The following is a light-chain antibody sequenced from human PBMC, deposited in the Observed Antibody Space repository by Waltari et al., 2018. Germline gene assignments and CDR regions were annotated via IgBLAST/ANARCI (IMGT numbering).Light chain of an antibody. CDR1: HGISDN. CDR3: QQYNRWPPIT. J-gene: IGKJ5*01. Sequence: EVVMTQSPATLSVSPGERATLSCRPSHGISDNLAWYQQKPGQAPRLLIYGAFTRATGIPARFTGRGSGTEFTLTISSLQSEDSAVYYCQQYNRWPPITFGQGTRLEIK. CDR2: GAF. V-gene: IGKV3-15*01.